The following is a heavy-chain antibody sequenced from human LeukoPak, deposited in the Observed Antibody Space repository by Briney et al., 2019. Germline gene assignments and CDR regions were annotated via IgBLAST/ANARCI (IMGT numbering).Heavy chain of an antibody. CDR1: GGSFSGYY. CDR2: INHSGST. J-gene: IGHJ4*02. Sequence: TSETLSLTCAVYGGSFSGYYWSWIRQPPGKGLEWIGEINHSGSTNYNPSLKSRVTISVDTSKNQFSLKLSSVTAADTAVYYCAREGYSGYDSDYWGQGTLVTVSS. V-gene: IGHV4-34*01. CDR3: AREGYSGYDSDY. D-gene: IGHD5-12*01.